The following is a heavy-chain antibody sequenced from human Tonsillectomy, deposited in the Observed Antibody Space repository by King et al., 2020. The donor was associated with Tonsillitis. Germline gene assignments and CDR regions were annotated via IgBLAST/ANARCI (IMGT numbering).Heavy chain of an antibody. J-gene: IGHJ4*02. D-gene: IGHD3-9*01. V-gene: IGHV3-23*04. Sequence: DVQLVESGGGLVQPGGSLRLSCAASGFTFSSYAMSWVRQAPGKGLEWVSAISGSGCSIYYADSVKGRFTISRDNSKNTLYLQVNSLRAEDTAVYYCAKEYYDILTGYYARPFDYWGQGTLVTVSS. CDR1: GFTFSSYA. CDR2: ISGSGCSI. CDR3: AKEYYDILTGYYARPFDY.